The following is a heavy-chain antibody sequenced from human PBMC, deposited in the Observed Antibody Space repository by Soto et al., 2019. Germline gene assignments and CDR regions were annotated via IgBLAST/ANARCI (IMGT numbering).Heavy chain of an antibody. V-gene: IGHV3-21*01. CDR1: GFTFSSYS. CDR3: ASGGPTYQLLYYFDY. D-gene: IGHD2-2*01. Sequence: GGSLRLSCAASGFTFSSYSMNWVRQAPGKGLEWVSSISSSSSYIYYADSVKGRFTISRDNAKNSLYLQMNSLRAEDTAVYYCASGGPTYQLLYYFDYWGQGTLVTVSS. J-gene: IGHJ4*02. CDR2: ISSSSSYI.